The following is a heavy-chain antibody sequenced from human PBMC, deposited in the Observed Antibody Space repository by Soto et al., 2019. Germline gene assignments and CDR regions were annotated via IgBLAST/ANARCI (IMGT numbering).Heavy chain of an antibody. CDR1: GFTFSSYA. J-gene: IGHJ5*02. V-gene: IGHV3-23*01. Sequence: GGSLRLSCAASGFTFSSYAMSWVRQAPGKGLEWVSAISGSGGSTYYADSVKGRFTISRDNSKNTLYLQMNSLRAEDTAVYYCAKSGSIVLMVYAIGGDSPNGRFDPWGQGTLVTVSS. D-gene: IGHD2-8*01. CDR3: AKSGSIVLMVYAIGGDSPNGRFDP. CDR2: ISGSGGST.